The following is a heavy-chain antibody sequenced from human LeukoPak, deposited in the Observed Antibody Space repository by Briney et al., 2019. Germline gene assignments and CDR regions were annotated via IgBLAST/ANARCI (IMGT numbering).Heavy chain of an antibody. CDR2: IYSGGST. D-gene: IGHD6-6*01. CDR1: GFTVSSNY. J-gene: IGHJ6*02. CDR3: ARQVAARYYYYGMDV. Sequence: GGSLRPSCAASGFTVSSNYMSWVRQAPGKGLEWVSVIYSGGSTYYADPVKGRFTISRHNSKNTLYLQMNSLRAEDTAVYYCARQVAARYYYYGMDVWGQGTTVTVSS. V-gene: IGHV3-53*04.